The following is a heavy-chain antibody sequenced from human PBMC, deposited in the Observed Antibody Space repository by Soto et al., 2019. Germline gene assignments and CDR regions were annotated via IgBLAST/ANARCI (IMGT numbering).Heavy chain of an antibody. V-gene: IGHV3-33*01. CDR2: IWYDGSNK. D-gene: IGHD6-6*01. Sequence: QVQLVESGGGVVQPGRSLRLSCAASGFTFSSYGMHWVRQAPGKGLEWVAVIWYDGSNKYYADSVKGRFTISRDNSKNTLHLQMNSLRAEETAVYYCARLYSSSSYYYYYMDVWGKGTTVTVSS. J-gene: IGHJ6*03. CDR3: ARLYSSSSYYYYYMDV. CDR1: GFTFSSYG.